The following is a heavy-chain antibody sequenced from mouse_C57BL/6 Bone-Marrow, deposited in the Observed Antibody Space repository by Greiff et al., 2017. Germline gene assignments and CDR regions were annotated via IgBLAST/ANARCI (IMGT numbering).Heavy chain of an antibody. V-gene: IGHV1-69*01. Sequence: QVQLQQSGAELAMPGASVKLSCKASGYTFTSYWMHWVKQRPGQGLEWIGEIDPSDSYTNYNQKFKGKSTLTVDKSSSTAYRQLSSLTSEDSAVXYCARSFYYYGSSCAMDYWGQGTSVTVSS. CDR1: GYTFTSYW. CDR3: ARSFYYYGSSCAMDY. J-gene: IGHJ4*01. D-gene: IGHD1-1*01. CDR2: IDPSDSYT.